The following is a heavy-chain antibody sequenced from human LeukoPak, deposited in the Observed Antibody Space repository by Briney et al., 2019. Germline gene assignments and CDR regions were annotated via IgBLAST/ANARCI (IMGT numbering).Heavy chain of an antibody. V-gene: IGHV4-4*07. Sequence: SETLSLTCTVSGGSISSYYWSWIRQPAGKGLEWIGRIYTSGSTNYNPSLKSRVTMSVDTPKNQFSLKLSSVTAADTAVYYCARDRGYGDYVFYFDYWGQGTLVTVSS. CDR1: GGSISSYY. CDR2: IYTSGST. J-gene: IGHJ4*02. D-gene: IGHD4-17*01. CDR3: ARDRGYGDYVFYFDY.